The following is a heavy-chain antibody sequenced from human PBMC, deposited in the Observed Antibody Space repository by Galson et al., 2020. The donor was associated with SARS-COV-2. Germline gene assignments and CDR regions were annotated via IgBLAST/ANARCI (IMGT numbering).Heavy chain of an antibody. D-gene: IGHD5-18*01. CDR1: GFNVSNEY. CDR2: IYRHGER. V-gene: IGHV3-53*01. Sequence: GGSLRLSCVASGFNVSNEYMSWVRQAPGKGLQWVSLIYRHGERHYAESVKGRFTISRDNSKNTLSLHMNSLRADDTAVYYCARDLAGYGNDYWGQGTLVSVSS. CDR3: ARDLAGYGNDY. J-gene: IGHJ4*02.